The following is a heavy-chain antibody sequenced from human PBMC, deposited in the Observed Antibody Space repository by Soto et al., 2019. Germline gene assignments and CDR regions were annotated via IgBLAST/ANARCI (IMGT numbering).Heavy chain of an antibody. D-gene: IGHD2-21*02. CDR3: ARVCGGDCHYGMDV. CDR1: GGSFSGYY. V-gene: IGHV4-34*01. Sequence: SETLSLTCAVYGGSFSGYYWSWIRQPPGKGLEWIGEINHSGSTNYNPSLKSRVTISVDTSKNQLSLKLSSVTAADTAVYYCARVCGGDCHYGMDVWGQGTTVTVSS. CDR2: INHSGST. J-gene: IGHJ6*02.